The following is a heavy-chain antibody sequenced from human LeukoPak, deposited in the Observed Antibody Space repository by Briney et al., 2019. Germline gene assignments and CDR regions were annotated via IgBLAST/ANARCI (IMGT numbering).Heavy chain of an antibody. CDR3: ARKYCSSTSCYHFDY. V-gene: IGHV1-69*13. D-gene: IGHD2-2*01. Sequence: SVKVSCKASGGTFSSYAISWVRQAPGHGLEWMGGIIPIFGTANYAQKFQGRVTITADESTSTAYMELSSLRSEDTAVYYCARKYCSSTSCYHFDYWGQGTLVTVSS. CDR2: IIPIFGTA. J-gene: IGHJ4*02. CDR1: GGTFSSYA.